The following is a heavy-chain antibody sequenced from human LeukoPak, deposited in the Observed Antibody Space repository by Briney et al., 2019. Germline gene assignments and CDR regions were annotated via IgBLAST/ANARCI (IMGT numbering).Heavy chain of an antibody. CDR1: GFTFSSYA. D-gene: IGHD6-13*01. Sequence: GGSLRLSCAASGFTFSSYAMHWVRQAPGKGLEYVSAISSNGGSTYYANSVKGRFTISRDNSKNTLYLQMGSLRAEDMAVYYCARVAAAAGGPFDYWGQGTLVTVSS. J-gene: IGHJ4*02. CDR3: ARVAAAAGGPFDY. V-gene: IGHV3-64*01. CDR2: ISSNGGST.